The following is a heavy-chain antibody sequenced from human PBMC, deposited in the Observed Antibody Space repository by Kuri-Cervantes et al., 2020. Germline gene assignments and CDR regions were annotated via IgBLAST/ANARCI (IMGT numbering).Heavy chain of an antibody. D-gene: IGHD3-16*02. CDR3: ARDWGVGGVITLDY. J-gene: IGHJ4*02. Sequence: GESLKISCAASGFTFSSYSVNWVRQAPGKGLEWVSYISSSSSTIYYADSVKGRFTISRDNAKNSLYLQMNSLRVEDTAVYYCARDWGVGGVITLDYWGQGTLVTVSS. V-gene: IGHV3-48*01. CDR2: ISSSSSTI. CDR1: GFTFSSYS.